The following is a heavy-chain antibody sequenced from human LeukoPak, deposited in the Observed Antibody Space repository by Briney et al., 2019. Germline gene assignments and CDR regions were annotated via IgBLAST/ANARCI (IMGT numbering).Heavy chain of an antibody. Sequence: SETLSLTCTVSGDSISSSSYYWGWIRQPPGTGLEWIGYVYYSGSTTYNPSLKSRLTISVGTTKNQFSLRLSSVTAADTAVYYCASHNAAANAFDIWGQGTMVTVSS. CDR2: VYYSGST. CDR3: ASHNAAANAFDI. D-gene: IGHD6-13*01. V-gene: IGHV4-61*05. J-gene: IGHJ3*02. CDR1: GDSISSSSYY.